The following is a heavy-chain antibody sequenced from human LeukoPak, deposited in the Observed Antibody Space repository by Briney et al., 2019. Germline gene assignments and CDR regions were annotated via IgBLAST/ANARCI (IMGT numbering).Heavy chain of an antibody. CDR2: FGTRSTSI. J-gene: IGHJ4*02. D-gene: IGHD3-22*01. CDR1: GFTFGGYS. CDR3: AREVSEGFDF. Sequence: PGGSLRLSCTASGFTFGGYSMNWIRQAPGKGLEWVSSFGTRSTSIYHAGSVKGRFAISRDNAKNSLYLQVNSLRAEDTALYYCAREVSEGFDFWGQGTLVTVSS. V-gene: IGHV3-21*01.